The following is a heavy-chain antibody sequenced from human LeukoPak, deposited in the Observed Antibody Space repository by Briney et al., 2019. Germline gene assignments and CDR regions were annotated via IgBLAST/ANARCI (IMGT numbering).Heavy chain of an antibody. Sequence: GESLNIPGKGPGYRFTSYWIGWVRQMPGRGLEWMGIFYPVDSDTRYSPSFQGQATIPAAKPISTAYLQWSSLKASDTAMYYCARHGQYYDFWSGYYWFDPWGQGTLVTVSS. D-gene: IGHD3-3*01. V-gene: IGHV5-51*01. J-gene: IGHJ5*02. CDR2: FYPVDSDT. CDR1: GYRFTSYW. CDR3: ARHGQYYDFWSGYYWFDP.